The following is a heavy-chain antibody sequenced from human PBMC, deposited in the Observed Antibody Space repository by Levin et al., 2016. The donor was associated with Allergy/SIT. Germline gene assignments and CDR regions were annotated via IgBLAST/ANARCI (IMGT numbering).Heavy chain of an antibody. D-gene: IGHD6-19*01. J-gene: IGHJ4*02. CDR3: AKDSDSSGWC. V-gene: IGHV3-30*18. CDR2: ISYDGSNK. Sequence: RQPPGKGLEWVAVISYDGSNKYYADSVKGRFTISRDNSKNTLYLQMNSLRAEDTAVYYCAKDSDSSGWCWGQGTLVTVSS.